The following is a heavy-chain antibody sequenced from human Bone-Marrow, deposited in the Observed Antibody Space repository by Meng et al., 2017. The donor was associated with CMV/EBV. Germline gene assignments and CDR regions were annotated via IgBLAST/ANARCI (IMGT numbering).Heavy chain of an antibody. D-gene: IGHD2-2*02. J-gene: IGHJ5*02. V-gene: IGHV1-2*02. CDR2: INPNSGGT. CDR1: GYTFTSYD. CDR3: ARGKLQYCSSTSCYKENKRWFDP. Sequence: ASVKVSCKASGYTFTSYDMHWVRQAPGQGLEWMGWINPNSGGTNYAQKFQGRFTMTRDTPISTAYMELSRLRSDDTAVYYCARGKLQYCSSTSCYKENKRWFDPWGQGTLVPVSS.